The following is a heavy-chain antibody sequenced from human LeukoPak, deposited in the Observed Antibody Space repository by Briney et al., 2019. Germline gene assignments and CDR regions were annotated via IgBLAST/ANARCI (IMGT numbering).Heavy chain of an antibody. CDR2: IYYSGST. D-gene: IGHD6-13*01. CDR1: GGSISSYY. Sequence: PSETLSLTCTVSGGSISSYYWSWIRQPPGKGLEWIGYIYYSGSTNYNPSLKSRVTISVDTSKNQFSLKLSSVTAADTAVYYCARSPSGYSSSWFPYYFDYWGQGTLVTVSS. CDR3: ARSPSGYSSSWFPYYFDY. J-gene: IGHJ4*02. V-gene: IGHV4-59*08.